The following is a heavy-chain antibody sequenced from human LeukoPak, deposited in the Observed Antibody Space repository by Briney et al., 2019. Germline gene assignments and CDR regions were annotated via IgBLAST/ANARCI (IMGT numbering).Heavy chain of an antibody. J-gene: IGHJ4*02. CDR1: GGTFRSYS. D-gene: IGHD5-18*01. Sequence: ASVKVSRKASGGTFRSYSLSWVRQAPAQGLEWMGGIIPIFGTANYAQKFQGRVTITTDGSTSTAYMELSSLRSEDTAVYYCARYSYGYGYFDCWSQGTLVTVSS. CDR3: ARYSYGYGYFDC. V-gene: IGHV1-69*05. CDR2: IIPIFGTA.